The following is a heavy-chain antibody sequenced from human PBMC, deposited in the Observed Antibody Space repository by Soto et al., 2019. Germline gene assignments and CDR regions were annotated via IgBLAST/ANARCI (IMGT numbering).Heavy chain of an antibody. D-gene: IGHD3-22*01. V-gene: IGHV4-59*01. CDR2: IYDSGRT. J-gene: IGHJ4*02. CDR3: AREDYFDSGGFPI. Sequence: QVQLQESGPGLVKPSETLSLTCTVSGGSISSYYWSWIRQPPGKGLEWIGYIYDSGRTKYNPSLNSRDTIAVDTTNSQFYLKLSYVTAADTAVYYCAREDYFDSGGFPIWGQGTLVTVSS. CDR1: GGSISSYY.